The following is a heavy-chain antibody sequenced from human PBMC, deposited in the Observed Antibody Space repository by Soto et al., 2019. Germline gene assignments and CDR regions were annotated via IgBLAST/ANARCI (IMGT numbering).Heavy chain of an antibody. J-gene: IGHJ6*02. V-gene: IGHV3-30*14. CDR2: ISYDGNNK. Sequence: QVQLVESGGGVVQPGRSLRLSCAASGFTFSSYAMYWVRQAPGKGLEWVAVISYDGNNKYYADSVKGRFTISRDNSKNTLYLQMNSLRAEDTAVYYCARAGCDGGSCSTRVGLRYGMEVWGQGTTVSVSS. CDR1: GFTFSSYA. CDR3: ARAGCDGGSCSTRVGLRYGMEV. D-gene: IGHD2-15*01.